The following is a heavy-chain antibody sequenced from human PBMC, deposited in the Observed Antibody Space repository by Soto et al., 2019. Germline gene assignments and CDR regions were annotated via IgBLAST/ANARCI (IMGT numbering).Heavy chain of an antibody. D-gene: IGHD3-9*01. V-gene: IGHV1-46*01. CDR3: ARDPAELRFFDWSQGRKDV. CDR1: GYTFTSYY. Sequence: ASVKVSCKASGYTFTSYYMHWVRQAPGQGLEWMGIINPSGGSTSYAQKFQGRVTMTRDTSTSTVYMELSSLRSEDTAVYYCARDPAELRFFDWSQGRKDVWGQGTTVTLSS. J-gene: IGHJ6*02. CDR2: INPSGGST.